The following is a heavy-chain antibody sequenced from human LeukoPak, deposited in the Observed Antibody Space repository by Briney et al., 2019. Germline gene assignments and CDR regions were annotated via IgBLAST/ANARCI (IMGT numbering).Heavy chain of an antibody. J-gene: IGHJ5*02. D-gene: IGHD3-22*01. CDR2: IYWNDDK. Sequence: SGPTLVNPTQTLTLTCTFSGFSLSTSGVGVGWIRQPPGKALEWLALIYWNDDKRYSPSLKSRLTITKDTSKSQVVLTMTNMDPVDTATYYCALVRYYYDSSGYPQPCLDPWGQGTLVTVSS. V-gene: IGHV2-5*01. CDR1: GFSLSTSGVG. CDR3: ALVRYYYDSSGYPQPCLDP.